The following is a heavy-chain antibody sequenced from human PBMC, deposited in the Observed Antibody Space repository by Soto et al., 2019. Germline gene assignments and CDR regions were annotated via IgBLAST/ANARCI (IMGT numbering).Heavy chain of an antibody. CDR3: AREQVILGTYGMDV. CDR2: IIPILGIA. J-gene: IGHJ6*02. CDR1: GGTFSSYT. Sequence: QVQLVQSGAEVKKPGSSVKVSCKASGGTFSSYTISWVRQAPGQGLEWMGRIIPILGIADYAQKFQGRVTITEANSTSTGYMELNSLRSEETAVYYCAREQVILGTYGMDVWGQGATVTVSS. D-gene: IGHD2-15*01. V-gene: IGHV1-69*08.